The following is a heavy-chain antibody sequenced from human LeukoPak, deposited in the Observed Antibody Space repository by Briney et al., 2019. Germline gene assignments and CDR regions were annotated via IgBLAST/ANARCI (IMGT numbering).Heavy chain of an antibody. J-gene: IGHJ4*02. CDR3: AREATYYYDSSGYFDY. V-gene: IGHV3-30*03. Sequence: PGGSLRLSCAASGFTFSNYGMHWVRQAPGKGLEWVAVISYDGSNKYYADSVKGRFTISRDNSKNTLYLQMNSLRAEDTAVYYCAREATYYYDSSGYFDYWGQGTLVTVSS. CDR2: ISYDGSNK. CDR1: GFTFSNYG. D-gene: IGHD3-22*01.